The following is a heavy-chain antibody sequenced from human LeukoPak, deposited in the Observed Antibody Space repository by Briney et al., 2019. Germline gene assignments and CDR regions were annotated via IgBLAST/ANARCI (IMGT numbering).Heavy chain of an antibody. V-gene: IGHV3-23*01. CDR2: IRGSGDRT. J-gene: IGHJ6*03. D-gene: IGHD1-26*01. CDR3: AKDSKIVGATFRSYHYMDV. CDR1: GFTFSSYG. Sequence: GGSLRLSCAASGFTFSSYGMSWVRQAPGKGLEWVSAIRGSGDRTHYADSVKGRFTISRDNSKNTLYLQMNSLRAEDTAVYYCAKDSKIVGATFRSYHYMDVWGKGTAVTVSS.